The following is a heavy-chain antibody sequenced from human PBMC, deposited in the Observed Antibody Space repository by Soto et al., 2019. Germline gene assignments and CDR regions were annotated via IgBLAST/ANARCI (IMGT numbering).Heavy chain of an antibody. CDR3: ARDDYYNISGYHPDEGFNF. CDR2: IRSDSSHI. J-gene: IGHJ6*04. Sequence: GGSLRLSCVASGFTFNNYNMNWVRQAPGKGLEWVSSIRSDSSHIYYADSVKGRFTMSRDNAKNSLYLQMNSVRVEDTAVYYCARDDYYNISGYHPDEGFNFWGKGKRVTSPQ. D-gene: IGHD3-22*01. V-gene: IGHV3-21*01. CDR1: GFTFNNYN.